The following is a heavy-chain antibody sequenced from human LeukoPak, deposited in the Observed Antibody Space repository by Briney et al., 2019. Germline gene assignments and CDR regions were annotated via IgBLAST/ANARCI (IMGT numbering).Heavy chain of an antibody. J-gene: IGHJ5*02. CDR3: ARARNYDFWSGYLFDH. CDR2: IYYSGST. CDR1: GGSISSYY. Sequence: PSETLSLTCTVSGGSISSYYWSWIRQPPGKGLEWMGYIYYSGSTNYNPPLKSRVTMSVDTSKNQFSLKLSSVTAADTAVYYCARARNYDFWSGYLFDHWGQGTLVTVSS. D-gene: IGHD3-3*01. V-gene: IGHV4-59*01.